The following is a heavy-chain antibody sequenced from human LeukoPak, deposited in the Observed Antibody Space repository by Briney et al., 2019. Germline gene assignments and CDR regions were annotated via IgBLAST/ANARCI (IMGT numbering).Heavy chain of an antibody. J-gene: IGHJ3*01. D-gene: IGHD3-16*01. V-gene: IGHV3-74*01. CDR1: GFTFSNHW. Sequence: PGGSLRLSCVASGFTFSNHWMHWVRQTPGKGLNWISRISGDERGTNYAGSVKGRFIISRDNAKNTLFLQMDSLRVEDTAVYYCVRDVSQVRSNDYVFDVWGQGTMVTVSS. CDR3: VRDVSQVRSNDYVFDV. CDR2: ISGDERGT.